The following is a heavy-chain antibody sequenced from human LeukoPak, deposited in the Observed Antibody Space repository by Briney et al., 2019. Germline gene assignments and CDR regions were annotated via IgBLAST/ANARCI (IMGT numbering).Heavy chain of an antibody. CDR3: ARLGGRTVGGMDV. V-gene: IGHV4-59*08. Sequence: PSETLSLTCTVSGGSISSYYWSWIRQPPGKGLEWIGYIYYSGSTNYNPSLKSRVTISVDTSKNQFSLELSSVTAADTAVYYCARLGGRTVGGMDVWGQGTTVTVSS. D-gene: IGHD3-16*01. CDR2: IYYSGST. J-gene: IGHJ6*02. CDR1: GGSISSYY.